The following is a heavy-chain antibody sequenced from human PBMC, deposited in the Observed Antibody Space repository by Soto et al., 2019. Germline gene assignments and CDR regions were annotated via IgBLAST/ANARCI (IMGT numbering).Heavy chain of an antibody. D-gene: IGHD2-2*01. J-gene: IGHJ4*02. CDR3: AREGECSSTSCPGDYFDY. CDR2: ISYDGSNK. CDR1: GFTFSSYA. V-gene: IGHV3-30-3*01. Sequence: SLRLSCAASGFTFSSYAMHWVRQAPGKGLEWVAVISYDGSNKYYADSVKGRFTISRDNSKNTLYLQMNSLRAEDTAVYYCAREGECSSTSCPGDYFDYWGQGTLVTAPQ.